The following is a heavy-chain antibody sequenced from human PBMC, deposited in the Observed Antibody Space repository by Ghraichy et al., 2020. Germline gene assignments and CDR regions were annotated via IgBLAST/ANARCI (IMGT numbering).Heavy chain of an antibody. CDR2: ISYDGSNK. CDR3: ARDSGEGTNPVH. D-gene: IGHD3-10*01. V-gene: IGHV3-30-3*01. Sequence: GGSLRLSCAASGFTFSSYAMHWVRQAPGKGLEWVAVISYDGSNKYYADSVKGRFTISRDNSKNTLYLQMNSLRAEDTAVYYCARDSGEGTNPVHWGQGTLVTVSS. CDR1: GFTFSSYA. J-gene: IGHJ4*02.